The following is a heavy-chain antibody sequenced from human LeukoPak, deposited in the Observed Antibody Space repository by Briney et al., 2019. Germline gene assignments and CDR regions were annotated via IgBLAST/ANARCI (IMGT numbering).Heavy chain of an antibody. CDR1: GXSFSSYW. CDR3: ASRYSGSYPCYFDY. D-gene: IGHD1-26*01. J-gene: IGHJ4*02. Sequence: PGGSLRLSCAASGXSFSSYWMSWVRQAPGKGLEWVASIKQDGSEKYYVDSVKGRFTISRDNAKNSLYLQMNSLRAEDTAVYYCASRYSGSYPCYFDYWGQGTLVTVSS. V-gene: IGHV3-7*02. CDR2: IKQDGSEK.